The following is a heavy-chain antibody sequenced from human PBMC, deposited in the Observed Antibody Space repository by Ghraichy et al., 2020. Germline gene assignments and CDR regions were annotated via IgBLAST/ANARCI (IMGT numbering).Heavy chain of an antibody. V-gene: IGHV3-23*01. CDR1: GFTFSSFA. D-gene: IGHD1-1*01. J-gene: IGHJ4*02. CDR2: LGSSGEST. CDR3: AKLAYNWNDDDY. Sequence: GGSLNISCAASGFTFSSFAMSWVRQAPGKGLEWVSSLGSSGESTYYADSVKGRFTISRDNSKNTMYLQMNSLSAGDTAVYYCAKLAYNWNDDDYWGQGTLVTVSS.